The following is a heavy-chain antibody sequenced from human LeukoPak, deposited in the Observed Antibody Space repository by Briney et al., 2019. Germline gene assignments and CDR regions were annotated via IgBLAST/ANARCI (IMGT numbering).Heavy chain of an antibody. J-gene: IGHJ6*02. V-gene: IGHV4-34*01. CDR2: INDSGST. CDR3: ARGRKTAYYYYGMDV. Sequence: ETLSLTCAVYGGSFSGYYWSWVRQPPGKGLEWIGEINDSGSTNYNPSLKPLLTLSVDTSKHQFSLKLSSVTAADTAVYYCARGRKTAYYYYGMDVWGQGTTVTVSS. CDR1: GGSFSGYY.